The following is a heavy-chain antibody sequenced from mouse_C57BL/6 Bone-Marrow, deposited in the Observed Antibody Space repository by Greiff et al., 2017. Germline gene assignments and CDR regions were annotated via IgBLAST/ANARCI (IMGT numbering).Heavy chain of an antibody. CDR1: GYTFTTYP. CDR3: ARGGNYGGYYFDY. CDR2: FHPYNDDT. Sequence: LVESGAELVKPGASVKMSCKASGYTFTTYPIEWMKQNHGKSLEWIGNFHPYNDDTKYNEKFKGKATLTVEKSSSTVYLELSRLTSDDSAVYYCARGGNYGGYYFDYWGQSTTLTVSS. V-gene: IGHV1-47*01. J-gene: IGHJ2*01. D-gene: IGHD2-1*01.